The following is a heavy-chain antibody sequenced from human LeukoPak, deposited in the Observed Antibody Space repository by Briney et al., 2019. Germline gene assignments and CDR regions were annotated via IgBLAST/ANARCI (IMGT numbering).Heavy chain of an antibody. CDR2: ISWNSGSI. D-gene: IGHD6-13*01. CDR1: GFTFDDYA. Sequence: GRSLRLSCAASGFTFDDYAMHWVRQAPGKGLEWVSGISWNSGSIGYADSVKGRFTISRDNAKNSLYLQMNSLRAEDMALYYCAKDALPYSSSWSYMDVWGKGTTVTVSS. CDR3: AKDALPYSSSWSYMDV. V-gene: IGHV3-9*03. J-gene: IGHJ6*03.